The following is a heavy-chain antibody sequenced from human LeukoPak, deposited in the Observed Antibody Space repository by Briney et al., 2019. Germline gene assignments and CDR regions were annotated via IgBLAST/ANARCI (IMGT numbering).Heavy chain of an antibody. CDR1: GFTFSSYA. J-gene: IGHJ1*01. D-gene: IGHD3-10*01. CDR3: VTERSGSFPA. CDR2: ISGSGGST. Sequence: GGSLRLSCAASGFTFSSYAMSWVRQAPGKGLEWVSAISGSGGSTYYADSVKGRFTISRDNSKNTLYLQMNSLKIEDTAVYYCVTERSGSFPAWGQGTVATVSS. V-gene: IGHV3-23*01.